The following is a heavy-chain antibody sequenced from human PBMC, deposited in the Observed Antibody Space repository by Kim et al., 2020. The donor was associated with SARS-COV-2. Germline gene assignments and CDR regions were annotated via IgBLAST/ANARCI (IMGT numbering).Heavy chain of an antibody. CDR1: GFTFSSYA. V-gene: IGHV3-30*04. D-gene: IGHD3-9*01. J-gene: IGHJ6*02. CDR3: ARDWGSYYDILTGYYPYYIYCGMVF. CDR2: ISYDGSNK. Sequence: GGSLRLSCAASGFTFSSYAMHWVRQAPGKGLEWVAVISYDGSNKYYADSVKGRFTISRDNSKNTLYLQMNSLRAEDTAVYYCARDWGSYYDILTGYYPYYIYCGMVFWGQGTTVTVSS.